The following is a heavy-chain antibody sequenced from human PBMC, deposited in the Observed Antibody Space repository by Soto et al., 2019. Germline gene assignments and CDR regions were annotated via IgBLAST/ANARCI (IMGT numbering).Heavy chain of an antibody. CDR1: GYNLAGYY. CDR2: INPNSGGT. Sequence: ASVKVSCKASGYNLAGYYMHWVRQAPGQGLEWMGWINPNSGGTNYAQKFQGRVTMTRDTSISTAYMELSSLRSDDTAVYYCAFSFITDFDFWGQGTPGTVS. J-gene: IGHJ4*02. D-gene: IGHD3-10*01. V-gene: IGHV1-2*02. CDR3: AFSFITDFDF.